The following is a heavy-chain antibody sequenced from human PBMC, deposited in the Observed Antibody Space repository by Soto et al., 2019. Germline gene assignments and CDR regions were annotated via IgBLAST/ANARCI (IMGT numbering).Heavy chain of an antibody. V-gene: IGHV4-34*01. J-gene: IGHJ4*02. CDR2: INHSGST. Sequence: PSETLSLTCAVYGGSFSGYYWSWIRQPPGKGLEWIGEINHSGSTNYNPSLKSRVTISVDTSKNQFSLKLSSVTAADTAVYYCATRGVAAAGNPLYYFDYWGQGTLVTVS. CDR1: GGSFSGYY. D-gene: IGHD6-13*01. CDR3: ATRGVAAAGNPLYYFDY.